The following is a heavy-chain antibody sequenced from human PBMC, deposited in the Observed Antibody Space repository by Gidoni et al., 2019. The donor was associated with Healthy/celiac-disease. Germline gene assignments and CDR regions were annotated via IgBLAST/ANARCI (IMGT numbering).Heavy chain of an antibody. Sequence: QVTLKESGPVLVKPTETLTLTCTVSGFSLSNARMGVSWIRQPPGKALEWLAHIFSNDEKSYSTSLKSRLTISKDTSKSQVVLTMTNMDPVDTATYYCARIRTYYYDSSGYARGNWFDPWGQGTLVTVSS. D-gene: IGHD3-22*01. CDR3: ARIRTYYYDSSGYARGNWFDP. V-gene: IGHV2-26*01. J-gene: IGHJ5*02. CDR2: IFSNDEK. CDR1: GFSLSNARMG.